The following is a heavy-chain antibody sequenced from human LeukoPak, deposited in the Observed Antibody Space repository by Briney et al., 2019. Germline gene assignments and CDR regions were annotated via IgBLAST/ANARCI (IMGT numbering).Heavy chain of an antibody. J-gene: IGHJ4*02. CDR1: GFTFSSYA. Sequence: PGGSRRLSCAASGFTFSSYAMSWVRQAPGKGLEWVSTISGNGDYTYYADSVKGRFTISRDNSKNTLYLQMNSLRADDTAVYYCAKRGIAAAASFDYWGQGTLVSVSS. CDR2: ISGNGDYT. V-gene: IGHV3-23*01. CDR3: AKRGIAAAASFDY. D-gene: IGHD6-13*01.